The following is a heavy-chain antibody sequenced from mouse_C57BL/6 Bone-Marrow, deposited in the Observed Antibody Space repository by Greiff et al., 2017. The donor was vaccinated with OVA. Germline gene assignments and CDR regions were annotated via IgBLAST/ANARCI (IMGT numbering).Heavy chain of an antibody. CDR3: ARGGYDLMDY. Sequence: QVQLKQSGPELVKPGASVKISCKASGYAFSSSWMNWVKQRPGKGLEWIGRIYPGDGDTNYNGKFKGKATLTADKSSSTAYMELRSLTSEDSAVYYCARGGYDLMDYWGQGTSVTVSS. CDR1: GYAFSSSW. CDR2: IYPGDGDT. V-gene: IGHV1-82*01. J-gene: IGHJ4*01. D-gene: IGHD2-12*01.